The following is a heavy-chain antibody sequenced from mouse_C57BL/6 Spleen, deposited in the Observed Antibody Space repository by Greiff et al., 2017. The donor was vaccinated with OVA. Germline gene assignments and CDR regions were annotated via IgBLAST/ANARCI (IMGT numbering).Heavy chain of an antibody. CDR3: ERLIYYGYDDGPPLAY. V-gene: IGHV1-64*01. J-gene: IGHJ3*01. D-gene: IGHD2-2*01. Sequence: VQLQQPGAELVKPGASVKLSCKASGYTFTSYWMHWVKQRPGQGLEWIGMIHPNSGSTNYNEKFKSKATLTVDKASSTAYMQLSSLTSEDSAVYYWERLIYYGYDDGPPLAYWGQGTLVTVSA. CDR1: GYTFTSYW. CDR2: IHPNSGST.